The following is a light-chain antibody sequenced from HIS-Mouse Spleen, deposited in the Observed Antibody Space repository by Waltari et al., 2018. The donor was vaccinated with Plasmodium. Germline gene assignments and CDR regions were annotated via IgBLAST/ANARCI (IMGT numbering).Light chain of an antibody. Sequence: AIQITQSPSSLSASVAGRVPITCRASQGIRNDLGWYQQKPGKAPKLLISAASSLQSGVPSRFSGSGSGTDFTLTISSLQPEDFATYYCLQDYNYPYTFGQGTKLEIK. CDR2: AAS. CDR1: QGIRND. V-gene: IGKV1-6*01. J-gene: IGKJ2*01. CDR3: LQDYNYPYT.